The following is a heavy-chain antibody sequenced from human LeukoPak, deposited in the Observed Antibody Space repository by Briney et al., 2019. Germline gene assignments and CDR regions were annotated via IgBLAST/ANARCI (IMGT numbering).Heavy chain of an antibody. CDR2: IYSSGNT. CDR3: VSTSNFFGVVISYYCDY. V-gene: IGHV4-4*07. Sequence: PSETLSLTCTVSGGSISGYYWSWIRQPAGKGLEWIGRIYSSGNTNYHPSLKSRVTISIDTSKNQVSLKLTSVTAADTAVYYCVSTSNFFGVVISYYCDYWGQGTLVTVSS. J-gene: IGHJ4*02. CDR1: GGSISGYY. D-gene: IGHD3-3*01.